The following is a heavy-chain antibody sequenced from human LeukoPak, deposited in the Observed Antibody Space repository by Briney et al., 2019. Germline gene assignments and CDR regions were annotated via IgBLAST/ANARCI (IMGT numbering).Heavy chain of an antibody. V-gene: IGHV1-2*02. CDR3: ARTITGPRDY. CDR2: INPNSGDT. D-gene: IGHD1-20*01. Sequence: ASVKVSCKASGYTFTGYYIHWVRQAPGQGLEWMGWINPNSGDTDYAQKFQGRVSMTRDTSISTAYMELSRLRSDDTAVYYCARTITGPRDYLGQGTLVTVSS. J-gene: IGHJ4*02. CDR1: GYTFTGYY.